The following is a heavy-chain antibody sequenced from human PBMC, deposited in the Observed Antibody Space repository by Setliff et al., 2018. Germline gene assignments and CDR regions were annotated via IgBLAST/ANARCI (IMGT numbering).Heavy chain of an antibody. CDR2: IKQDGSEK. CDR3: ARTTGYRLEGDFDY. V-gene: IGHV3-7*03. Sequence: PGGSLRLSCAASGFTFSTYWMSWVRQAPGKGLEWVANIKQDGSEKYYVDSVKGRFSISRDNAKNSLYLQMTSLRAEDTAIYYCARTTGYRLEGDFDYWGQGT. CDR1: GFTFSTYW. D-gene: IGHD3-16*01. J-gene: IGHJ4*02.